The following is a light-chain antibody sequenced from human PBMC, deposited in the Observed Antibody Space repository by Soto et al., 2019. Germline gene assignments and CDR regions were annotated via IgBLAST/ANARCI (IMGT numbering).Light chain of an antibody. J-gene: IGLJ2*01. Sequence: QSALTQPASVSGSPGQSITISCTGTSSDVGGYNYVSWYQQHPDRAPKLIISEVSNRPSGVSYRFSGSKSGNTASLTISGLQAEDEADYYCSSYTPTTPVVFGGGTKLTVL. CDR3: SSYTPTTPVV. CDR1: SSDVGGYNY. CDR2: EVS. V-gene: IGLV2-14*03.